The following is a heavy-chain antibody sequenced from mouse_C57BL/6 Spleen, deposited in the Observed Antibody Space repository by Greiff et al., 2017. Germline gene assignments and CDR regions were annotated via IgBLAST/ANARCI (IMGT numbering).Heavy chain of an antibody. D-gene: IGHD1-1*01. CDR1: GYAFSSSW. J-gene: IGHJ2*01. Sequence: QVQLQQSGPELVKPGASVKISCKASGYAFSSSWMNWVKQRPGKGLEWIGRIYPGDGDTNYNGKFKGKATLTADKSSSTAYMQLSSLTSEDSAVYFWARCGHTVYFDYWGQGTTLTVSS. CDR3: ARCGHTVYFDY. CDR2: IYPGDGDT. V-gene: IGHV1-82*01.